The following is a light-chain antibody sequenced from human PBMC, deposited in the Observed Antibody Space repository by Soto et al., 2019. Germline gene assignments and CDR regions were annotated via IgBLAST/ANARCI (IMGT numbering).Light chain of an antibody. J-gene: IGLJ2*01. Sequence: QSALTQPASVSGSPGQSITIFCTGTNSDVGGYDFVSWYQQHPGKAPKPLIYEVTNRPSGVSDRFSGSKSGNTASLSIYGLQAEGEADYYCSSYTSTSTLVFGGGTKVTVL. CDR3: SSYTSTSTLV. CDR1: NSDVGGYDF. V-gene: IGLV2-14*01. CDR2: EVT.